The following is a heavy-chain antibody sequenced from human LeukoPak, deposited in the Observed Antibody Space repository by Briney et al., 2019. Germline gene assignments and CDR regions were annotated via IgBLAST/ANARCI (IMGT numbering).Heavy chain of an antibody. J-gene: IGHJ4*02. CDR3: AVIRVSGYETFYFDS. CDR1: GFTFSGSG. CDR2: IRYDGSNK. V-gene: IGHV3-30*02. D-gene: IGHD5-12*01. Sequence: PGGSLRLSCAASGFTFSGSGMHWVRQAPGKGLEWVTFIRYDGSNKYYTDSVKGRFTISRDNSKNTLYLQMDSLRAEDTAVYYCAVIRVSGYETFYFDSWGQGTLVTVSS.